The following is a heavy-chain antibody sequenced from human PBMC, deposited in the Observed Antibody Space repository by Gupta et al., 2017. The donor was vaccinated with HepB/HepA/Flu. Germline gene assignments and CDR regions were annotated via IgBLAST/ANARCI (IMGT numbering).Heavy chain of an antibody. CDR3: ARAGGDVGVD. D-gene: IGHD2-21*02. Sequence: PGKGLEWVAVISFDGGKKSYTDSVKGRFTISRDNSKNTLYLEMNSLRPEDTAVYYCARAGGDVGVDGGQGTIVT. V-gene: IGHV3-30-3*01. J-gene: IGHJ4*02. CDR2: ISFDGGKK.